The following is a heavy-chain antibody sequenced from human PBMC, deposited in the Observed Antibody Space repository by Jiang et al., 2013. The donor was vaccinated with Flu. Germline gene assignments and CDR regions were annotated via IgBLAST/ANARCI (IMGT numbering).Heavy chain of an antibody. V-gene: IGHV1-3*01. CDR3: ARDRLAAAGPYFYFYMDV. D-gene: IGHD6-13*01. J-gene: IGHJ6*03. CDR2: INAGNGDT. Sequence: GAEVKKPGASVKVSCKASGYTFTSSAMHWVRQAPGQRLEWMGWINAGNGDTKYSQKFQGRVTITRDTSASKAYMELNSLRSEDTAVYYCARDRLAAAGPYFYFYMDVWGRGTTVTVSS. CDR1: GYTFTSSA.